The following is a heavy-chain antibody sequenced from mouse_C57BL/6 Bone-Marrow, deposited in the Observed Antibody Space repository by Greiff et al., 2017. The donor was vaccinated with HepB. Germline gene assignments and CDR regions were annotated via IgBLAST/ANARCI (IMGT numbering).Heavy chain of an antibody. Sequence: VQLQQSGPELVKPGASVKMSCKASGYTFTDYNMHWVKQSHGKSLEWIGYINPNNGGTSYNQKFKGKATLSVNKSSSTAYMELRSLTSEDSAVYYCARDDGYYGRFAYWGQGTLVTVSA. J-gene: IGHJ3*01. CDR1: GYTFTDYN. CDR2: INPNNGGT. CDR3: ARDDGYYGRFAY. D-gene: IGHD2-3*01. V-gene: IGHV1-22*01.